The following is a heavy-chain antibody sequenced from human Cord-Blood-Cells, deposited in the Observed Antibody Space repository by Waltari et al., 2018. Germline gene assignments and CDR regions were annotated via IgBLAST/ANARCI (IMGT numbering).Heavy chain of an antibody. V-gene: IGHV3-21*01. CDR3: ARVLVVYAFDAFDI. CDR2: ISSSSYI. J-gene: IGHJ3*02. D-gene: IGHD2-8*02. CDR1: GFTFSSYS. Sequence: EVQLVESGGGLVKSGGSLRLSCAASGFTFSSYSMNWVRQAPGKGLEGVSPISSSSYIYYADSGKGRFTISRDNAKNSLYLQMNSLRADDTAVYYCARVLVVYAFDAFDIWGQGTMVTVSS.